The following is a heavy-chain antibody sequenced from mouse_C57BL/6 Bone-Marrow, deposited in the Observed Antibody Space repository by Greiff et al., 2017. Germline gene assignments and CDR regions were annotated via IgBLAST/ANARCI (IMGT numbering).Heavy chain of an antibody. J-gene: IGHJ3*01. CDR2: FYPGSGSI. Sequence: VQLQESGAELVKPGASVKLSCKASGYTFTEYTIHWVKQRSGQGLEWIGWFYPGSGSIKYNEKFKDKATLTADKSSSTVYMGLSRLTSEDSAVYFCARHEGGVWLRRGSWFAYWGQGTLVTVSA. D-gene: IGHD2-2*01. V-gene: IGHV1-62-2*01. CDR3: ARHEGGVWLRRGSWFAY. CDR1: GYTFTEYT.